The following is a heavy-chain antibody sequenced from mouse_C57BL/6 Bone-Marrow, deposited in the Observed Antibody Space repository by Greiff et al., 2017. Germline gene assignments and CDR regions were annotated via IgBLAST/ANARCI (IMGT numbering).Heavy chain of an antibody. V-gene: IGHV5-6*01. Sequence: EVQGVESGGDLVKPGGSLKLSCAASGFTFSSYGMSWVRQTPDKRLEWVATISSGGSYTYYPDSVKGRFTISRDNANNTLYLQMSSLKSEDTAMYFCARYRNYADYWYFDVWGTGTTVTVSS. CDR1: GFTFSSYG. D-gene: IGHD2-5*01. J-gene: IGHJ1*03. CDR2: ISSGGSYT. CDR3: ARYRNYADYWYFDV.